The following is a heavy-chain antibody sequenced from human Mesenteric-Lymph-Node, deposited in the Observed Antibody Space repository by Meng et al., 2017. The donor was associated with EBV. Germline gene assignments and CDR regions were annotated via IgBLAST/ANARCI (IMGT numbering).Heavy chain of an antibody. CDR2: IRWDDDK. Sequence: SLQAPDSPLVKPHQPLPLPRPFSGFSLSTSGMGVAWILQPPEKARGWPAPIRWDDDKRYSPSLKSRLTITKDTSENQVVLMMTNMDPVDTATYHCAQWRGYTWPGWFDPWGQGSLVTVSS. V-gene: IGHV2-5*02. CDR1: GFSLSTSGMG. D-gene: IGHD5-24*01. J-gene: IGHJ5*02. CDR3: AQWRGYTWPGWFDP.